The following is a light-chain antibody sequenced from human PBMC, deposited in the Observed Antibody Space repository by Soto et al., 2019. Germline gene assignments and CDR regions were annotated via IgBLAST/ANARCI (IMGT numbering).Light chain of an antibody. CDR1: SRDVGGYNY. V-gene: IGLV2-11*01. CDR3: CSYAGSYPFV. CDR2: NVS. Sequence: QSVLTQPRSVSGSPGQSVTISCTGTSRDVGGYNYVSWYQQHPGKAPKLMIYNVSQRPSGVPDRFSGSKSGNTASLTISGLQAEDEADYYCCSYAGSYPFVFGTGTKLTVL. J-gene: IGLJ1*01.